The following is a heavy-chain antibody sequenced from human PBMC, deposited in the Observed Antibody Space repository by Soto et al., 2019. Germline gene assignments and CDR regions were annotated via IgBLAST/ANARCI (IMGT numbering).Heavy chain of an antibody. D-gene: IGHD6-19*01. V-gene: IGHV4-59*08. J-gene: IGHJ6*03. CDR3: ARQDSSGWYSGGGYYYYMDV. CDR2: IYYSGST. CDR1: GGSISSYY. Sequence: SETLSLTCTVSGGSISSYYWSWIRQPPGKGLEWIGYIYYSGSTNYNPSLKSRVTISVDTSKNQFSLKLSSVTAADTAVYYCARQDSSGWYSGGGYYYYMDVWGKGTTVTVSS.